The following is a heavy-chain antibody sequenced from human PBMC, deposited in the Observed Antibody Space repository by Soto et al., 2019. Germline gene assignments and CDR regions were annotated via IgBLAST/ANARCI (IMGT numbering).Heavy chain of an antibody. CDR2: INHSGST. V-gene: IGHV4-34*01. D-gene: IGHD4-17*01. J-gene: IGHJ6*02. Sequence: SETLSLTCAVYGGSFSGYYWSWIRQPPGKGLEWIGEINHSGSTNYNPSLKSRVTISVDTSKNQFSLKLSSVTAADTAVYYCARGLVSHRGSPKGYYGGGMDVWGQGTTVPV. CDR1: GGSFSGYY. CDR3: ARGLVSHRGSPKGYYGGGMDV.